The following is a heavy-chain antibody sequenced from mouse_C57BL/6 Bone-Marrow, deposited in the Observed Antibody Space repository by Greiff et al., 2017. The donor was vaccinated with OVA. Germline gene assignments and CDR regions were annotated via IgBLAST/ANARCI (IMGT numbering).Heavy chain of an antibody. D-gene: IGHD3-3*01. CDR1: GFTFSNYW. Sequence: EVKLQESGGGLVQPGGSMKLSCVASGFTFSNYWMNWVRQSPEKGLEWVAQIRLKSDNYATHYAESVKGRFTISRDDSKSSVYLQMNNLRAEDTGIYYCTDGTGWYFDVWGTGTTVTVSS. J-gene: IGHJ1*03. CDR3: TDGTGWYFDV. V-gene: IGHV6-3*01. CDR2: IRLKSDNYAT.